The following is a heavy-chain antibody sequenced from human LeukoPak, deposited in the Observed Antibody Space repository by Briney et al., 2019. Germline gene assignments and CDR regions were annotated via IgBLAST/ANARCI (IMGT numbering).Heavy chain of an antibody. J-gene: IGHJ5*02. CDR1: GGSFSGYY. CDR2: INHSGST. V-gene: IGHV4-34*01. CDR3: ARRPPTTGTDWFDP. Sequence: SETLSLTCAVYGGSFSGYYWSWIRQRPGKGLEWIGEINHSGSTNYNPSLKSRVTISVDTSKNQFSLKLSSVTAADTAVYYCARRPPTTGTDWFDPWGQGFLVTVSS. D-gene: IGHD1-1*01.